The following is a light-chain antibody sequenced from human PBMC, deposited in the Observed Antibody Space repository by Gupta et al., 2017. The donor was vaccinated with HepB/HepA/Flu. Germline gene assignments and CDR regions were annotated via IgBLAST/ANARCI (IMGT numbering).Light chain of an antibody. Sequence: IVLTQSPGTLCLSPGERAALSCRASQSLSNNDLAWYQQKPGQAPSLLIYDASSRANGIPDRFSGSGSGTDFTLTISRLEPEDFAVYYCHQYGSSPRTFGQGTKVEIK. CDR3: HQYGSSPRT. J-gene: IGKJ1*01. V-gene: IGKV3-20*01. CDR1: QSLSNND. CDR2: DAS.